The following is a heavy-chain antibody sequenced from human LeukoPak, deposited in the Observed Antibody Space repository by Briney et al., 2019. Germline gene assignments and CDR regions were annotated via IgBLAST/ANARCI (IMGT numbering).Heavy chain of an antibody. D-gene: IGHD6-19*01. CDR1: GVSINDYY. J-gene: IGHJ4*02. CDR3: ARRAGSTGWSFDS. Sequence: SETLSLTCTVSGVSINDYYWTWIRQPAGKGLEWIGQIYPSESPKYNPSLESRVTMSVDTSKKHFSLQLTFVTVADTGVYYCARRAGSTGWSFDSWGQGTQVTVSS. V-gene: IGHV4-4*07. CDR2: IYPSESP.